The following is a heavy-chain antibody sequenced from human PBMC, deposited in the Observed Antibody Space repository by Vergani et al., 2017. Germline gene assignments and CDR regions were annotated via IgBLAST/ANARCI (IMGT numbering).Heavy chain of an antibody. D-gene: IGHD3-10*01. CDR3: ARALSWGFGPLRYYYYGMDV. CDR1: GGSISSYY. CDR2: IYYSGST. J-gene: IGHJ6*02. V-gene: IGHV4-59*01. Sequence: QVQLQESGPGLVKPSETLSLTCTVSGGSISSYYWSWIRQPPGKGLEWIGYIYYSGSTNYNPSLKSRVTISVDTSKNQFSLKLSSVTAADTAVYYCARALSWGFGPLRYYYYGMDVWGQGTTVTVSS.